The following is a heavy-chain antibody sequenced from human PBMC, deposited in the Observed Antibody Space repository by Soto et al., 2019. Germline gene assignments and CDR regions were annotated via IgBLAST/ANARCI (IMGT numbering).Heavy chain of an antibody. CDR3: ARGEFLGPLNGNDY. Sequence: ASVKVSGKASGYTFTSYAMHRVRQGPGQRLEWMGWISPGNGDTRYSRNFQGRVTMTSDTPANTGYMELSSLRSEDTVVYYCARGEFLGPLNGNDYWGQGTLVTVSS. V-gene: IGHV1-3*01. CDR1: GYTFTSYA. J-gene: IGHJ4*02. CDR2: ISPGNGDT. D-gene: IGHD3-16*01.